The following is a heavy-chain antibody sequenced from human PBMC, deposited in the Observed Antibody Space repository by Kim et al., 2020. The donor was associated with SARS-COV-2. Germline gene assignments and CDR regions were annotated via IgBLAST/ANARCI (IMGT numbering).Heavy chain of an antibody. V-gene: IGHV2-70*19. CDR2: DK. J-gene: IGHJ4*02. CDR3: ARGRYYYDF. Sequence: DKHYSTSLETRLTISKDTSKNQVVLTMTNMDPVDTATYYCARGRYYYDFWGQGTLVTVSS.